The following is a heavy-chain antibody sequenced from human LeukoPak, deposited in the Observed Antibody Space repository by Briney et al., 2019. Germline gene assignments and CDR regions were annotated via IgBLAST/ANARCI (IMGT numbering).Heavy chain of an antibody. CDR3: ARGYSYGRSGFDY. J-gene: IGHJ4*02. CDR1: GGSISSSSYY. D-gene: IGHD5-18*01. CDR2: IDYSGST. V-gene: IGHV4-39*07. Sequence: SETLSLTCTVSGGSISSSSYYWGWIRQPPGKGLEWIGSIDYSGSTYYNPSLKSRVTISVDTSKNQFSLKLSSVTAADTAVYYCARGYSYGRSGFDYWGQGTLVTVSS.